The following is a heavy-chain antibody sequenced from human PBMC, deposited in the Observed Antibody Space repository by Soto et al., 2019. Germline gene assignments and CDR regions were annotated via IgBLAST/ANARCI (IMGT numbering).Heavy chain of an antibody. Sequence: GGSLRLSCAASGFTFSSYGMHWVRQAPGKGLEWVAVISYDGSNKYYADSVKGRFTISRDNSKNTLYLQMNSLRAEDTAVYYCAKDHYDILTGYRAYYYYGMDVWGQGTTVTV. CDR2: ISYDGSNK. CDR1: GFTFSSYG. D-gene: IGHD3-9*01. V-gene: IGHV3-30*18. CDR3: AKDHYDILTGYRAYYYYGMDV. J-gene: IGHJ6*02.